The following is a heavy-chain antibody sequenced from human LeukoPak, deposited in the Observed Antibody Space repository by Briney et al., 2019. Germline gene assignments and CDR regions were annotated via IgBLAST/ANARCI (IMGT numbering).Heavy chain of an antibody. CDR1: GYTFTGYY. CDR2: INPNSGGA. J-gene: IGHJ5*02. CDR3: ARDGDPYYYGSGSYSSWFDP. V-gene: IGHV1-2*06. D-gene: IGHD3-10*01. Sequence: ASVKVSCKASGYTFTGYYMHWVLQAPGQGLEWMGRINPNSGGASYAQKFQGRVTMTRDTSISTAYMELSRLRSDDTAVYYCARDGDPYYYGSGSYSSWFDPWGQGTLVTVSS.